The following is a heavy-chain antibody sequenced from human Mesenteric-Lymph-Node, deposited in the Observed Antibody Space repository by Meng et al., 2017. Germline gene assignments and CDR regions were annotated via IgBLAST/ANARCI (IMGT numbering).Heavy chain of an antibody. CDR2: INHSGST. D-gene: IGHD5-18*01. CDR3: ARGGQRRGYSYGYMAGTYWYFDL. CDR1: GGSFMGYY. J-gene: IGHJ2*01. Sequence: VTLQAGGAGLSNPAEPLCLPCAVYGGSFMGYYWSWIRQPPGKGLEWIGEINHSGSTNYNPSLKSRVTISVDTSKNQFSLKLSSVTAADTAVYYCARGGQRRGYSYGYMAGTYWYFDLWGRGTLVTVSS. V-gene: IGHV4-34*01.